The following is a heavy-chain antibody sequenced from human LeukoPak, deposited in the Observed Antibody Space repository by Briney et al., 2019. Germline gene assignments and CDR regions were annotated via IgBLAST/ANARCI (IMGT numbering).Heavy chain of an antibody. V-gene: IGHV3-21*01. D-gene: IGHD1-1*01. J-gene: IGHJ4*02. CDR2: ISSSSSYI. CDR3: ARGGVPQDYFDY. Sequence: GGSLRLSCAASGFTFSSYSMNWVRQAPGKGLEWVSSISSSSSYIYYADSVKGRFTISRDNAKNSLYLQMNSLRAEDTAVYYCARGGVPQDYFDYWGQGTLVTVSS. CDR1: GFTFSSYS.